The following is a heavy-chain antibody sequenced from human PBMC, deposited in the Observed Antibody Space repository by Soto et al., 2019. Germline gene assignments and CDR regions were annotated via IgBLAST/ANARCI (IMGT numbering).Heavy chain of an antibody. CDR3: VKDMSGDFGDNFDS. CDR2: IKHDGTKP. J-gene: IGHJ4*02. V-gene: IGHV3-74*03. CDR1: GFSFSSHW. Sequence: HPVGSLRLSCAASGFSFSSHWMHWVRQVPGKGLMWVAGIKHDGTKPKYAASVRGRFTIYRDNARDTLYLQMHSLRADDTALYYCVKDMSGDFGDNFDSWGQGTLVTVSS. D-gene: IGHD4-17*01.